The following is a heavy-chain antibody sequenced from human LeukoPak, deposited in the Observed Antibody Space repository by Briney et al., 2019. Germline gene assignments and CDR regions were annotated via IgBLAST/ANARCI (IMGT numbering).Heavy chain of an antibody. CDR3: ARAYSSGWYMGLSAFDI. J-gene: IGHJ3*02. V-gene: IGHV3-53*01. Sequence: GGSLRLSCAASGFTFSSNYMSWVRQAPGKGLEWVSVIYSGGSTYYADSVKGRFTISRDNSKNTLYLQMNSLRAEDTAVYYCARAYSSGWYMGLSAFDIWGQGTMVTVSS. CDR1: GFTFSSNY. CDR2: IYSGGST. D-gene: IGHD6-19*01.